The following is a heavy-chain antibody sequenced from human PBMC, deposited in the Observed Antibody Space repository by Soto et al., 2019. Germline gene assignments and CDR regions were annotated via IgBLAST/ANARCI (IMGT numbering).Heavy chain of an antibody. D-gene: IGHD6-13*01. J-gene: IGHJ4*02. CDR1: GYSFISNW. V-gene: IGHV5-51*01. CDR3: VRPGGSSWHILHY. CDR2: IYPGDSET. Sequence: GESLKISCKGSGYSFISNWIGWVRQMPGKGLEWMGIIYPGDSETRYSPSFQGQVTISADKSISTAFLQWSSLEASDTAIYYCVRPGGSSWHILHYWGQGTLVTVSS.